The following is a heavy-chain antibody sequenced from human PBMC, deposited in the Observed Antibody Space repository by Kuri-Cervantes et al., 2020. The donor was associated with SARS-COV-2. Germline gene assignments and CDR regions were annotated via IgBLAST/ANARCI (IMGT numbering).Heavy chain of an antibody. CDR1: GYTFTGYY. Sequence: ASVKVSCKASGYTFTGYYMHWVRRAPGQGLEWMGWINPNSGGTNYAQKFQGRVTMTRDTSISTAYMELSRLRSDDTAVYYCARQGPRSGSKRHDAFDIWGQGTMVTVSS. V-gene: IGHV1-2*02. D-gene: IGHD1-26*01. CDR3: ARQGPRSGSKRHDAFDI. J-gene: IGHJ3*02. CDR2: INPNSGGT.